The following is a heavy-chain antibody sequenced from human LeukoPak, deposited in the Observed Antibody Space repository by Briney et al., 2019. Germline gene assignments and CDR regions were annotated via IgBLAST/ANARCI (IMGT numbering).Heavy chain of an antibody. CDR3: AGHHPRNTVDF. CDR2: IYTSGST. V-gene: IGHV4-4*07. Sequence: SETLSLTCTVSGGSISSYYWSWIRQPAGKGLEWIGRIYTSGSTNYNPSLKSRVTMSVDASKNQFSLKLGSVTAADTAVYYCAGHHPRNTVDFWGQGTLVTVSS. J-gene: IGHJ4*02. D-gene: IGHD2/OR15-2a*01. CDR1: GGSISSYY.